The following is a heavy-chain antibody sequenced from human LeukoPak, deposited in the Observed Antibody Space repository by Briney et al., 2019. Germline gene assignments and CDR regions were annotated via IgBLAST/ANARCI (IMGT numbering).Heavy chain of an antibody. Sequence: PSETLSLTCTVSGGSISSYYWSGLRQPAGKGLDWIGRIYTSGSTNYNPSLKSRVTMSVDTSKNQFSLKLSSVTAADTAVYYCAREYSSSRNRAFDIWGQGTMVTVSS. CDR3: AREYSSSRNRAFDI. V-gene: IGHV4-4*07. D-gene: IGHD6-6*01. CDR2: IYTSGST. CDR1: GGSISSYY. J-gene: IGHJ3*02.